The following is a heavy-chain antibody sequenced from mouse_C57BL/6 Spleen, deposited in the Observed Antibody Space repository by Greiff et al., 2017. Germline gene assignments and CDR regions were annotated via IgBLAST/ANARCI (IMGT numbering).Heavy chain of an antibody. CDR2: ISDGGSYT. J-gene: IGHJ2*01. D-gene: IGHD2-3*01. Sequence: EVQLVESGGGLVKPGGSLKLSCAASGFTFSSYAMSWVRQTPEKRLEWVATISDGGSYTYYPDNVKGRFTISRDNDKINLYLQMSHLKSEATAMYYCARYPDGYFFYYWGQGTTRTVSS. V-gene: IGHV5-4*01. CDR3: ARYPDGYFFYY. CDR1: GFTFSSYA.